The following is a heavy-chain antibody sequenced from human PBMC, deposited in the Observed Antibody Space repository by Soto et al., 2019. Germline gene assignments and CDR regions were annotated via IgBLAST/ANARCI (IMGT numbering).Heavy chain of an antibody. J-gene: IGHJ4*02. Sequence: GGSLRLSCEASGFTIGTYSMNWVRQAPGKGLEWVSYISTSTSTRYYADSVKGRFTISRDNAKNSLYLQLNSLRDEDTAVYYCARGIAAAGTALDYWGQGTLVTVSS. CDR1: GFTIGTYS. V-gene: IGHV3-48*02. D-gene: IGHD6-13*01. CDR2: ISTSTSTR. CDR3: ARGIAAAGTALDY.